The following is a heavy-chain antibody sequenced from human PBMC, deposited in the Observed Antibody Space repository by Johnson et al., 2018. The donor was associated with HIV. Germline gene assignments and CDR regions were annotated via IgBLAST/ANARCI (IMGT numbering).Heavy chain of an antibody. Sequence: VQLVESGGGWVKPGRSLRLSCAASGFTFSSYALSWVRQAPGKGLEWVSAISGSGGSTYYADSVKGRFTISRDNSKNTLYLQMNSRRAEDTAVYYCAKDEYYDRSGYAEAFDIWGQGTMVTVAS. J-gene: IGHJ3*02. V-gene: IGHV3-23*04. CDR3: AKDEYYDRSGYAEAFDI. CDR2: ISGSGGST. D-gene: IGHD3-22*01. CDR1: GFTFSSYA.